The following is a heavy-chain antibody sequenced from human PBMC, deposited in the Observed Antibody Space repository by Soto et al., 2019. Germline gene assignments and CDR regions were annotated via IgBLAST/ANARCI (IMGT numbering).Heavy chain of an antibody. Sequence: SETLSLTCAVSGGSLTSDDWWNWVRQPPEKGLEWIGEIHHSGSTNYNPSLKSRVTKSVDKSKSQFSLNLTSVTAADTAIYYCAKSGYFSLDYWGQGTPVTVSS. CDR3: AKSGYFSLDY. V-gene: IGHV4-4*02. CDR1: GGSLTSDDW. D-gene: IGHD3-3*01. CDR2: IHHSGST. J-gene: IGHJ4*02.